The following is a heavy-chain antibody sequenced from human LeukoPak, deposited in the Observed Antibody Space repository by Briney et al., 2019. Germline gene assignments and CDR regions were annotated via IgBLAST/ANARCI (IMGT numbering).Heavy chain of an antibody. J-gene: IGHJ4*02. CDR1: GGSISSGSYY. V-gene: IGHV4-61*02. Sequence: PSETLSLTCTVSGGSISSGSYYWSWIRQPAGKGLEWTGRIYTSGSTNYNPSLKSRVTISVDTSKNQFSLKLSSVTAADTAVYYCARDRRSVNFDYWGQGTLVTVSS. D-gene: IGHD3-3*01. CDR2: IYTSGST. CDR3: ARDRRSVNFDY.